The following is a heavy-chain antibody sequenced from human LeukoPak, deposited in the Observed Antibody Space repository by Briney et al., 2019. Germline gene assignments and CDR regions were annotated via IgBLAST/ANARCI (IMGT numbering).Heavy chain of an antibody. J-gene: IGHJ4*02. CDR2: IYSGGST. CDR1: GFTVGRNY. D-gene: IGHD5-12*01. Sequence: GGSLRLSWAVSGFTVGRNYMSWVRQAPGKGLEWVSVIYSGGSTDYADSVKGRFTISRDNSKNTVYLQMNSLRPEDTAMYYCAREGGYVFDYWGQGTLVTVSS. V-gene: IGHV3-53*01. CDR3: AREGGYVFDY.